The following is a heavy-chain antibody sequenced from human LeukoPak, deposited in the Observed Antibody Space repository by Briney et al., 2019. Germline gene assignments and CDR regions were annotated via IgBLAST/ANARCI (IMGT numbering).Heavy chain of an antibody. J-gene: IGHJ4*02. CDR3: AKDPSDFLVDC. D-gene: IGHD2-21*02. CDR1: GFTFSSYA. CDR2: VSASGGST. Sequence: GGSLRLSCAASGFTFSSYAMSWVRQAPGKGLEWVSAVSASGGSTYYADSVKGRFTISRDNSKNTVYLQLSSLRAEDTAVYYCAKDPSDFLVDCWGQGTLVTVSS. V-gene: IGHV3-23*01.